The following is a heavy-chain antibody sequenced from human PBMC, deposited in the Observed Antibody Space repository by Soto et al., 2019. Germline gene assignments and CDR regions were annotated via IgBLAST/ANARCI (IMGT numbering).Heavy chain of an antibody. D-gene: IGHD4-17*01. CDR3: ARSDGAVLSLATFDY. Sequence: QVQLQESGPGLVKPSETLSLTCTVSGGSISRYYWSWIRQPPGKGLEWIGYIYYSGSTNYNPSLKSRVSISVDTSTNQFSRKLSSVTAADADVYYCARSDGAVLSLATFDYWGQGTLVTVSS. V-gene: IGHV4-59*01. CDR1: GGSISRYY. J-gene: IGHJ4*02. CDR2: IYYSGST.